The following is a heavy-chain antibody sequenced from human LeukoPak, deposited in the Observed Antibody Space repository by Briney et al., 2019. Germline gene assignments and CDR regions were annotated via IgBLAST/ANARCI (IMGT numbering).Heavy chain of an antibody. CDR1: GGSISSSSYY. D-gene: IGHD3-3*01. CDR3: ARKTKPITIFGVVPMAWFDP. Sequence: SETLSLTCTVSGGSISSSSYYWGWIRQPPGKGLEWIGSIYYSGSTYYNPSLKSRVTISVDTSKNQFSLKLSSVTAADTAVYYCARKTKPITIFGVVPMAWFDPWGQGTLVTVSS. CDR2: IYYSGST. V-gene: IGHV4-39*07. J-gene: IGHJ5*02.